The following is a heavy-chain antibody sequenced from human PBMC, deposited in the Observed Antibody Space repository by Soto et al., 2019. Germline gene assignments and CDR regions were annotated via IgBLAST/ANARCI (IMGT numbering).Heavy chain of an antibody. J-gene: IGHJ5*02. CDR1: GYIFTGYY. CDR3: ARGDFDSSANYYAGWFDP. D-gene: IGHD3-22*01. CDR2: FNPNSGGI. Sequence: QVQLVQSGAEVEKPGASVKVSCKASGYIFTGYYMHWLRQAPGQGLEWMGWFNPNSGGIKYAQKFQGRVTMTNDTSINTAYMELSGLISDDTAVYYCARGDFDSSANYYAGWFDPWGQGTLVTVSS. V-gene: IGHV1-2*02.